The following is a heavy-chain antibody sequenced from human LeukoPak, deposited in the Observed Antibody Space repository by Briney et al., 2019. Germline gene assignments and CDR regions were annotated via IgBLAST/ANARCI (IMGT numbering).Heavy chain of an antibody. CDR1: GGSISSYY. Sequence: SETLSLTCTVSGGSISSYYWSWIRQPPGKGLEWIGYIYYSGCTNYNPSLKSRVTISVDTSKNQFSLKLSSVTAADTAVYYCAGRSEGIAVAGYVYWGQGTLVTVSS. V-gene: IGHV4-59*01. CDR2: IYYSGCT. D-gene: IGHD6-19*01. J-gene: IGHJ4*02. CDR3: AGRSEGIAVAGYVY.